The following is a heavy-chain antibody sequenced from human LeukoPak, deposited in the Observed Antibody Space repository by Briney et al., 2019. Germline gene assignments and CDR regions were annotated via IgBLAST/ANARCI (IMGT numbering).Heavy chain of an antibody. CDR2: ISGSGGST. CDR3: AKGSSSSRPYYFDY. CDR1: GFTFSSYW. Sequence: GGSLRLSCAASGFTFSSYWMSWVRQAPGKGLEWVSAISGSGGSTYYADSVEGRFTISRDNSKNTLYLQMNSLRAEDTAVYYCAKGSSSSRPYYFDYWGQGILVTVSS. J-gene: IGHJ4*02. D-gene: IGHD6-6*01. V-gene: IGHV3-23*01.